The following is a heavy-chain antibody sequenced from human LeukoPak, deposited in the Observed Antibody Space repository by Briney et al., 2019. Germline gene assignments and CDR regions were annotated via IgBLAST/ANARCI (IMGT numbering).Heavy chain of an antibody. J-gene: IGHJ4*02. V-gene: IGHV3-23*01. D-gene: IGHD4-17*01. CDR1: EFDFSSHA. CDR3: ANEIRPNDY. Sequence: GGSLRLSCAASEFDFSSHAMTWVRQAPGKGLEWVSAISISGSKTYYADSVKGRFTIPRDNSKNTLYLRMNSLRAEDTAVYYCANEIRPNDYWGQGTQVTVSS. CDR2: ISISGSKT.